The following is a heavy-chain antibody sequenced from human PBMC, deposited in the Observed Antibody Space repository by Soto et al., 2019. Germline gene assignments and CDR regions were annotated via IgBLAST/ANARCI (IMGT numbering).Heavy chain of an antibody. CDR2: VISLFGTA. Sequence: VQLMQSGAEVKNPGSSVKVSCKASGSTFSSHSINWVRQAPGQGLAWMGGVISLFGTANYAHNFKGRVTTTADQYTSTAYMELNSLRSDDAAVYYCAREVGYGDFSAALLDWGQGTLVTVSS. V-gene: IGHV1-69*01. CDR3: AREVGYGDFSAALLD. CDR1: GSTFSSHS. D-gene: IGHD4-17*01. J-gene: IGHJ4*02.